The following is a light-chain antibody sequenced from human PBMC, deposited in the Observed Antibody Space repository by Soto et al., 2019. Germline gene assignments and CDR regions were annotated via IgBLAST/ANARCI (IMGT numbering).Light chain of an antibody. Sequence: QSALTQPASVSGSPGQSITISCTGSVIDIGGYDYVSWYQQRPGKVPTLIIYDVTLRPSGVSDRLSGSKSGSTASLNISGLQADDEADYYCSSFTSSDTVIFGGGTKLTVL. CDR3: SSFTSSDTVI. V-gene: IGLV2-14*03. CDR2: DVT. CDR1: VIDIGGYDY. J-gene: IGLJ2*01.